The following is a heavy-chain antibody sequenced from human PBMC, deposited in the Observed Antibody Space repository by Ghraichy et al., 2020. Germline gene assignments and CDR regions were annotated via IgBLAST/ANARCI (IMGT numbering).Heavy chain of an antibody. Sequence: SQTLSLTCTVSGGSISSSSYYWGWIRQPPGKGLEWIGSINYSGSTYYNPSLKSRVTISVDTSKNQFSLKLSSVTAADTAVYYCARRRRSDPNWFDPWGQGTLVTVSS. CDR1: GGSISSSSYY. J-gene: IGHJ5*02. CDR3: ARRRRSDPNWFDP. D-gene: IGHD3-10*01. V-gene: IGHV4-39*01. CDR2: INYSGST.